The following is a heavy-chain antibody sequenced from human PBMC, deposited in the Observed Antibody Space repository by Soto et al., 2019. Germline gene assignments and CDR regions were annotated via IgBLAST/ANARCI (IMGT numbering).Heavy chain of an antibody. CDR3: ARAGIAAAGNAPQHDYYYYSGMDV. Sequence: ASVKVSCKASGYTFTSNGINWVRQAAGRGLDWMGLRNPNSGNTGYAQKFQGRDTMTRNTSISTAYMTLSSLRSEDTAVYYCARAGIAAAGNAPQHDYYYYSGMDVWGQGTTVTVSS. J-gene: IGHJ6*02. D-gene: IGHD6-13*01. CDR2: RNPNSGNT. V-gene: IGHV1-8*01. CDR1: GYTFTSNG.